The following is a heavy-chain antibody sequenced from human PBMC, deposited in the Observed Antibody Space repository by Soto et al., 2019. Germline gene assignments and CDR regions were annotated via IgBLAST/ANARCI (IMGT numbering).Heavy chain of an antibody. V-gene: IGHV4-39*02. D-gene: IGHD6-19*01. Sequence: SETLSLTCTVSGGSISSSSYYWGWIRQPPGKGLEWIGSIYYSGSTYYNPSLKSRVTISVDTSKNQFSLKLSSVTAADTAVYYCARDAPYSSAWAPHFVYWGQGTLVTVSS. CDR3: ARDAPYSSAWAPHFVY. CDR1: GGSISSSSYY. J-gene: IGHJ4*02. CDR2: IYYSGST.